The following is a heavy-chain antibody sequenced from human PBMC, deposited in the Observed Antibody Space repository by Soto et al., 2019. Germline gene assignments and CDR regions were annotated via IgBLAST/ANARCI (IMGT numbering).Heavy chain of an antibody. CDR1: GGTFSSYT. Sequence: QVQLVQSGAEVKKPGSSVKVSCKASGGTFSSYTISWVRQAPGQGHEWMGRIIPILGIANYAQKFQGRVTITADKSTSTAYMELSSLRSEDTAVYYCARAGYSYGIDYWGQGTLVTVSS. CDR2: IIPILGIA. D-gene: IGHD5-18*01. J-gene: IGHJ4*02. V-gene: IGHV1-69*02. CDR3: ARAGYSYGIDY.